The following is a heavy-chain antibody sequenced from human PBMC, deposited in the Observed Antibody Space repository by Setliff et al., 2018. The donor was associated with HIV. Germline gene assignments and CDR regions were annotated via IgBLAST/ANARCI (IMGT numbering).Heavy chain of an antibody. CDR3: ARKLRPGHGVDV. CDR2: ITWNGGRA. Sequence: GGSLRLSCATSGFTFDDYALHWVRQAPGKGLEWVSLITWNGGRAYYADSVKGRFTISRDNAKNSMDLQMNSLRAEDTAIYYCARKLRPGHGVDVWGQGTTVTVSS. CDR1: GFTFDDYA. D-gene: IGHD3-10*01. J-gene: IGHJ6*02. V-gene: IGHV3-20*04.